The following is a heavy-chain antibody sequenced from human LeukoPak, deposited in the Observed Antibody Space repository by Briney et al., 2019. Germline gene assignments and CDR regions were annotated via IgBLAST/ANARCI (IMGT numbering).Heavy chain of an antibody. CDR3: AKDLAVAGTNYYYGMDV. CDR1: GFTFSSYG. J-gene: IGHJ6*02. V-gene: IGHV3-30*18. CDR2: IPYDGSNK. D-gene: IGHD6-19*01. Sequence: GGSLRLSCAASGFTFSSYGMHWVRQPPGKGLEWVAVIPYDGSNKYYADSVKGRFTISRDNSKNTLYLQMNSLRAEDTAVYYCAKDLAVAGTNYYYGMDVWGQGTTVTVSS.